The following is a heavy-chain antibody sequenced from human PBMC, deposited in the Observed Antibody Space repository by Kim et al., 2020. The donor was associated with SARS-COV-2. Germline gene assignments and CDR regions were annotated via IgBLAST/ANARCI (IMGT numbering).Heavy chain of an antibody. CDR1: GGSFSGYW. J-gene: IGHJ5*02. D-gene: IGHD2-2*01. CDR2: INHSGSP. V-gene: IGHV4-34*01. Sequence: SETLSRTCAVHGGSFSGYWWSWIRQPPGKGLEWIGEINHSGSPNYNPSLKSRVTISVDTSKNQFSLKLSSVTAADTAVYYCARQSPAAKGNWFDPWGQGTPVTVSS. CDR3: ARQSPAAKGNWFDP.